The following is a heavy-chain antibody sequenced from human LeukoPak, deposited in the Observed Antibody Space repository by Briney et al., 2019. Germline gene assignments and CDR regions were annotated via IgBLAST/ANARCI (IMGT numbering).Heavy chain of an antibody. V-gene: IGHV1-69*05. CDR2: IIPIFGTA. J-gene: IGHJ4*02. CDR3: ARGTYEHFIAVAGLSDY. Sequence: GASVKVSCKASGGTFSSYAISWVRQASGQGLEWMGGIIPIFGTANYAQKLQGRVTMTTDTSTSTAYMELRSLRSDDTAVYYCARGTYEHFIAVAGLSDYWGQGTLVTVSS. CDR1: GGTFSSYA. D-gene: IGHD6-19*01.